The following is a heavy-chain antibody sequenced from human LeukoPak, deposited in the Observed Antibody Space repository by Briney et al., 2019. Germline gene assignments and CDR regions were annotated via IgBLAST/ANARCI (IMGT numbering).Heavy chain of an antibody. CDR3: ARAGGCCSGGSCYWDYFDY. Sequence: ASVKVSCKASGYTFTSYYMHWVRQAPGQGLEWMGIINPSGGSTSYAQKFQGRVTMTRDTSTSTVYMELGSLRSGDTAVYYCARAGGCCSGGSCYWDYFDYWGQGTLVTVSS. V-gene: IGHV1-46*01. J-gene: IGHJ4*02. D-gene: IGHD2-15*01. CDR2: INPSGGST. CDR1: GYTFTSYY.